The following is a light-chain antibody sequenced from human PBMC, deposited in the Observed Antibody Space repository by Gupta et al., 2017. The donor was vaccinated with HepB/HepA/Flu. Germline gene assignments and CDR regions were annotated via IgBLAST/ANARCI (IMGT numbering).Light chain of an antibody. Sequence: SYVLTQPPSVSVAPGRTARITCGGNNIGSKSVHWYQQKPGQAPVLVIYSDSDRPSGIPERFSGSNSGNTATLTISRVEAGDEADYYCQVSDSSSDHPVFGGGTKLTVL. CDR3: QVSDSSSDHPV. V-gene: IGLV3-21*04. CDR1: NIGSKS. J-gene: IGLJ2*01. CDR2: SDS.